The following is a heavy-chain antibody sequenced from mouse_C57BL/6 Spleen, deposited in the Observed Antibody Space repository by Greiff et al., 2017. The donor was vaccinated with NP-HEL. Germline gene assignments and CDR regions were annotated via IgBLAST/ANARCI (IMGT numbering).Heavy chain of an antibody. J-gene: IGHJ4*01. Sequence: QVQLQQPGAELVMPGASVKLSCKASGYTFTSYWMHWVKQRPGQGLEWIGALDPSDSYTNYNQKFKGKSTLTVDKSSSTAYMQLSSLTSEDSAVYYCAVYYSNSLYAMDYWGQGTSVTVSS. D-gene: IGHD2-5*01. CDR1: GYTFTSYW. CDR3: AVYYSNSLYAMDY. CDR2: LDPSDSYT. V-gene: IGHV1-69*01.